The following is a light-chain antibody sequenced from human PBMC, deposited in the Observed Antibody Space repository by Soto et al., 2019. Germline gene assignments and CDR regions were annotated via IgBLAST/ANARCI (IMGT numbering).Light chain of an antibody. CDR3: FSYRSTGILL. CDR2: EVS. V-gene: IGLV2-14*01. Sequence: QSVLTQPASVSGSPGQSITISCIGTSSDVGGYNLVSWYQQHPGKAPKLMIYEVSNRPSGVSTRFSGSKSGNTASLTISGLQAEDEADYYCFSYRSTGILLFGGGTKVTVL. CDR1: SSDVGGYNL. J-gene: IGLJ2*01.